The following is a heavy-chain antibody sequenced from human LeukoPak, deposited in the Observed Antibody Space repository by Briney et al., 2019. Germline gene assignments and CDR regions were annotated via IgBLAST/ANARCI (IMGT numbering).Heavy chain of an antibody. CDR3: ARDSSAYCGGDCFGGNY. D-gene: IGHD2-21*02. CDR1: GYTFTSYY. Sequence: GASVKVSCKASGYTFTSYYMHWVRQAPGQGLEWMGIINPSGGSTSYAQKFQGRVTMTRDTSTSTVYMELSSLRSEDTAVYYCARDSSAYCGGDCFGGNYWGQGTLVTVSS. CDR2: INPSGGST. V-gene: IGHV1-46*01. J-gene: IGHJ4*02.